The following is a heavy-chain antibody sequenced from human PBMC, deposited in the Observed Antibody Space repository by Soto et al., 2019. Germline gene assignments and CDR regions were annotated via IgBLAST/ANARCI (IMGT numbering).Heavy chain of an antibody. D-gene: IGHD2-15*01. V-gene: IGHV3-23*01. Sequence: PGGSLRLSCAASGFTFDDYGMSWVRQAPGKGLEWVLAISGSGGSTYYADSVKGRFTISRDNSKNTLYLQMNSLRAEDTAVYYCVVVVAATLAYWGQGTLVTVSS. J-gene: IGHJ4*02. CDR3: VVVVAATLAY. CDR2: ISGSGGST. CDR1: GFTFDDYG.